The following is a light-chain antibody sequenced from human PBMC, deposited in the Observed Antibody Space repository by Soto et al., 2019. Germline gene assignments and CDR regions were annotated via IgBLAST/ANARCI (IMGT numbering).Light chain of an antibody. Sequence: DIQMTQSPSTLSASVGDSVTITCRASQSVTASLAWYQQKPGEAPKLLIYDVSNLETGVPSRFSGSGSGTEFSLTIRSLQPDDFATYYCQQYNSYPWTFGQGTKVDIK. J-gene: IGKJ1*01. CDR2: DVS. V-gene: IGKV1-5*01. CDR1: QSVTAS. CDR3: QQYNSYPWT.